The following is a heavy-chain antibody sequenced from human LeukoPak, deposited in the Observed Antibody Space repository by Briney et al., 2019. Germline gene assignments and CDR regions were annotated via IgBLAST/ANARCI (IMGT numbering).Heavy chain of an antibody. CDR1: GGTFSSYA. Sequence: ASVKVSCKASGGTFSSYAISWVRQAPGQGLEWMGGIIPIFGTANYAQKFQGRVTITADKSTSTAYMELSSLRSEDTAVYYCARELEYSSSCFDYWGQGTLVTVSS. V-gene: IGHV1-69*06. J-gene: IGHJ4*02. D-gene: IGHD6-6*01. CDR3: ARELEYSSSCFDY. CDR2: IIPIFGTA.